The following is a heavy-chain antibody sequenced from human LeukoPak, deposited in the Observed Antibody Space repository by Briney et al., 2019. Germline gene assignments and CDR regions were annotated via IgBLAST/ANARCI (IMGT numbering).Heavy chain of an antibody. Sequence: SETLSLTCTVSGGSISSYYWSWIRQPPGKGLEWIGYIYYSGSTNYNPSLKSRVTISVDTSKNQFSLKLSSVTAADTAVYYCARESIAAAGGDWFDPWGQGTLVTVSS. CDR1: GGSISSYY. V-gene: IGHV4-59*01. D-gene: IGHD6-13*01. CDR2: IYYSGST. CDR3: ARESIAAAGGDWFDP. J-gene: IGHJ5*02.